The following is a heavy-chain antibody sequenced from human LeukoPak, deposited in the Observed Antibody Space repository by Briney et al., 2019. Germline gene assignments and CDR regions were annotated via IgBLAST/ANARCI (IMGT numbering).Heavy chain of an antibody. CDR1: GFTFSRYW. V-gene: IGHV3-74*01. CDR2: ISTDGSST. D-gene: IGHD3-22*01. J-gene: IGHJ4*02. CDR3: ARYYYDSSGRLDY. Sequence: GGSLRLSCAASGFTFSRYWMHWVRQAPGKGLVWVSRISTDGSSTGYADSVKGRFTISRDNAKNTLYLEMNSLRAEDTAVYYCARYYYDSSGRLDYWGQGTLVTVSS.